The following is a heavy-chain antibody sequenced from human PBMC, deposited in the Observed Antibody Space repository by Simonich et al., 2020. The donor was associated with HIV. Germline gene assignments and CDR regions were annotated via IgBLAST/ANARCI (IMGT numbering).Heavy chain of an antibody. CDR3: AKAYSSSWGEGYFDY. CDR2: ISWNSGSI. CDR1: GFTFDDYA. Sequence: EVQLVESGGVLVKPGGSLRVSCAASGFTFDDYAMHWVRQAPGKGQEGVSGISWNSGSIGYADSVKGRFTISRDNAKNSLYLQMNSLRAEDTALYYCAKAYSSSWGEGYFDYWGQGTLVTVSS. D-gene: IGHD6-13*01. J-gene: IGHJ4*02. V-gene: IGHV3-9*01.